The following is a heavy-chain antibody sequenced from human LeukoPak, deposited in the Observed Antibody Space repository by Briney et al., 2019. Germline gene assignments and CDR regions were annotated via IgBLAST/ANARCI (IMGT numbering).Heavy chain of an antibody. CDR1: DGSLINYY. V-gene: IGHV4-39*01. D-gene: IGHD3-10*01. J-gene: IGHJ4*02. Sequence: SETLSLTCGVYDGSLINYYCHWIRQAPGKGLEWIGTMYYSGSTYFNPSLKSRVTISIDTSKNQFSLKLSSVTAADTAMYYCAGSRGEARFDSWGQGTLVTVSS. CDR3: AGSRGEARFDS. CDR2: MYYSGST.